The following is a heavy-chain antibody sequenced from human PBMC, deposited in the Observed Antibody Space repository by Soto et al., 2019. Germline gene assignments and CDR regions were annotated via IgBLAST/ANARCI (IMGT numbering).Heavy chain of an antibody. CDR2: LHSDGST. CDR3: ASSGYYDSSGDY. V-gene: IGHV3-53*02. CDR1: GLNVMGTY. Sequence: EVRLVETGGRLIRPGGSLRLSCAASGLNVMGTYMNWVRQAPGKGLEWVSTLHSDGSTFYADSVKGRFSISRDGPKNIFHLQMNRLRAEDSAVYYCASSGYYDSSGDYWGQGTLVTVSS. D-gene: IGHD3-22*01. J-gene: IGHJ4*02.